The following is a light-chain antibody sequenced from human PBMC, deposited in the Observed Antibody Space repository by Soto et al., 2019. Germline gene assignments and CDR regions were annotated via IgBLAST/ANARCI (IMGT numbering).Light chain of an antibody. CDR1: QNVTNY. V-gene: IGKV3-11*01. CDR3: QQCTNWMWT. CDR2: AAS. J-gene: IGKJ1*01. Sequence: EIVLTQSPATLYLSPGERASLSCRASQNVTNYLAWYQQKPGKAPRLLIYAASNRATGIPARFGGSGSATDFTLTISSIEPEDFAVYYCQQCTNWMWTFGQGNKVEIK.